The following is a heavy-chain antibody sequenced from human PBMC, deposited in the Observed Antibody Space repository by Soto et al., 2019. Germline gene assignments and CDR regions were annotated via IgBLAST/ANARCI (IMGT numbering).Heavy chain of an antibody. D-gene: IGHD5-12*01. CDR3: ARGRGIVATINRSLLFDY. V-gene: IGHV4-31*03. CDR1: GGSISSGGYY. CDR2: IYYSGST. Sequence: QVQLQESGPGLVKPSQTLSLTCTVSGGSISSGGYYWSWLRQHPGKGLEWSGYIYYSGSTYYNPSLKCRVTISVDTSKNQLSLKLSSVTAADTAVYYCARGRGIVATINRSLLFDYWGQGTLVTVSS. J-gene: IGHJ4*02.